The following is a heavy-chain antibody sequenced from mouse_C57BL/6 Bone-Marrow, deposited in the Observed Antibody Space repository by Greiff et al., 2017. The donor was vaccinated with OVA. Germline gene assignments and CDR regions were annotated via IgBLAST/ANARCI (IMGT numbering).Heavy chain of an antibody. Sequence: EVQVVESGAGLVKPGGSLKLSCAASGFTFSSYAMSWVRQTPEKRLEWVAYISSGGDYIYYADTVKGRFTSSRDNARNTLYLQMSSLKSEDTAMYYCTRLLDAMDYWGQGTSVTVSS. CDR3: TRLLDAMDY. V-gene: IGHV5-9-1*02. J-gene: IGHJ4*01. CDR2: ISSGGDYI. D-gene: IGHD2-1*01. CDR1: GFTFSSYA.